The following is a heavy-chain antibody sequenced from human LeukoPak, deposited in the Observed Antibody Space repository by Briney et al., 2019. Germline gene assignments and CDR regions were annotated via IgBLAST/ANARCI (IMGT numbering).Heavy chain of an antibody. V-gene: IGHV4-34*01. CDR3: ASARSGWSLNYYYYYMDV. Sequence: SETLSLTCAVYGGSFSGYYWSWIRQPPGKGLEWIGEINHSGSTNYDPSLKSRVTISVDTSKNQFSLKLSSVTAADTAVYYCASARSGWSLNYYYYYMDVWGKGTTVTVSS. CDR2: INHSGST. D-gene: IGHD6-19*01. J-gene: IGHJ6*03. CDR1: GGSFSGYY.